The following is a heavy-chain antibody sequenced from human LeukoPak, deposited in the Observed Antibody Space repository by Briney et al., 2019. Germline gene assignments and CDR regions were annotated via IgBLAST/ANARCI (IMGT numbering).Heavy chain of an antibody. V-gene: IGHV3-33*01. Sequence: GGSLRLSCAASGFTFSSYGMHWVRQAPGKGLEWVAVIWYDGSNKYYADSVKGRFTISRDSSKNTLYLQMNSLRAEDTAVYYCARGRAGAARSTNFDYWGQGTLVTVSS. J-gene: IGHJ4*02. D-gene: IGHD2/OR15-2a*01. CDR2: IWYDGSNK. CDR3: ARGRAGAARSTNFDY. CDR1: GFTFSSYG.